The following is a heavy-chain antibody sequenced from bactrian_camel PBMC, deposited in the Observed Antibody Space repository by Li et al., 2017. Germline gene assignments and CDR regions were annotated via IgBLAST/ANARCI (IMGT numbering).Heavy chain of an antibody. CDR1: GFAFSDYP. V-gene: IGHV3S9*01. D-gene: IGHD2*01. CDR3: AIGVQHNGF. J-gene: IGHJ6*01. Sequence: HVQLVESGGGLVQPGGSLRLSCAASGFAFSDYPFTWVRQVPGKGLEWVARIESDGSISYADSVKGRFTISKDNAKNTLYLQMNSLKIEDTAMYYCAIGVQHNGFLGQGTQVTVS. CDR2: IESDGSI.